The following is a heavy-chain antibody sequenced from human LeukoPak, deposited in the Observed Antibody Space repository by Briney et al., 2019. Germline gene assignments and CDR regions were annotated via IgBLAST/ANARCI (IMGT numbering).Heavy chain of an antibody. CDR3: TTRGGSFSIFDY. D-gene: IGHD1-26*01. Sequence: GGSLRLSCAASGLTFSSYGMHWVRQAPGKGLEWVAVISYDGSNKYYADSVKGRFTISRDNSKNTLYLQMNSLKTEDTAVYYCTTRGGSFSIFDYWGQGTLVTVSS. J-gene: IGHJ4*02. CDR1: GLTFSSYG. V-gene: IGHV3-30*03. CDR2: ISYDGSNK.